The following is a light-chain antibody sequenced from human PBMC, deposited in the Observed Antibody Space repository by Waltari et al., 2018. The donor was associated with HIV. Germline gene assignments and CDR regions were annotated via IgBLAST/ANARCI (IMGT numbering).Light chain of an antibody. V-gene: IGKV3-15*01. CDR1: QSVSSN. CDR2: GAS. J-gene: IGKJ3*01. Sequence: EIVMTQSPATLSVSPGERATLSCRASQSVSSNLAWYQQKHGQAPRLLIHGASTRATGIPARFSGSGSGTEFTLTISSLQSEDFAVYYCQQYNNWPPFTFGPGTKVDIK. CDR3: QQYNNWPPFT.